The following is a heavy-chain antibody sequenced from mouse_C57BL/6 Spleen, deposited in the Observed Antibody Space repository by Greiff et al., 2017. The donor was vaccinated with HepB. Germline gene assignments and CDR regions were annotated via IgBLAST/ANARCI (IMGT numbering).Heavy chain of an antibody. CDR3: ARSTTVVPYYFDY. CDR1: GYTFTSYG. CDR2: IYPRSGNT. Sequence: VKLQESGAELARPGASVKLSCKASGYTFTSYGISWVKQRTGQGLEWIGEIYPRSGNTYYNEKFKGKATLTADKSSSTAYMELRSLTSEDSAVYFCARSTTVVPYYFDYWGQGTTLTVSS. V-gene: IGHV1-81*01. D-gene: IGHD1-1*01. J-gene: IGHJ2*01.